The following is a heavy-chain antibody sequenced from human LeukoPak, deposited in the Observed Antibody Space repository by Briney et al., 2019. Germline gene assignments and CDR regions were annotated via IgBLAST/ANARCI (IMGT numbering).Heavy chain of an antibody. V-gene: IGHV1-2*02. CDR3: ARDLGISGWYAPPLGYFDY. Sequence: ASVKVSCKASGYTFTGYYMHWVRQAPGQGLEWMGWINPKSGGTNYAQKFQGRVTMTRDTSISTTYMELSRLRSDDTAVYYCARDLGISGWYAPPLGYFDYWGQGTLVTVS. J-gene: IGHJ4*02. CDR1: GYTFTGYY. D-gene: IGHD6-19*01. CDR2: INPKSGGT.